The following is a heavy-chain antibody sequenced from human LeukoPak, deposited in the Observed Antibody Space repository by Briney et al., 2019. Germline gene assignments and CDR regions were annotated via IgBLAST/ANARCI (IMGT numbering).Heavy chain of an antibody. D-gene: IGHD4-17*01. CDR2: INRNSGGT. V-gene: IGHV1-2*06. J-gene: IGHJ4*02. CDR3: ARDSGYYGDYDY. CDR1: GYTFTGYY. Sequence: ASVKLSCKASGYTFTGYYMHWVRQAPGQGLEWMGRINRNSGGTNYAQKFQGRVTMTRDTSISTAYMELSRLRSDDTAVYYCARDSGYYGDYDYWGQGTLVTASS.